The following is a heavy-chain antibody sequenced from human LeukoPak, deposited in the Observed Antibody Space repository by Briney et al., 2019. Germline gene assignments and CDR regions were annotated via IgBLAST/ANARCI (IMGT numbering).Heavy chain of an antibody. Sequence: GASVKVSCKVSGYTLTELPMHWVRQAPGKGLEWMGGFDPEDGETIYAQKFQGRVTMTEDTSTDTAYMELSSLRSEDTAVYYCATAPLLSGWYVYWGQGTLVTVSS. CDR3: ATAPLLSGWYVY. CDR2: FDPEDGET. D-gene: IGHD6-19*01. V-gene: IGHV1-24*01. CDR1: GYTLTELP. J-gene: IGHJ4*02.